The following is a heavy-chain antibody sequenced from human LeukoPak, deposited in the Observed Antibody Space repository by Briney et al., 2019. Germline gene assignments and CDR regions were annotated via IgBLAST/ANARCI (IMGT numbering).Heavy chain of an antibody. Sequence: GSVSVSCKASGYTFTSYDIKWVRQAPGQGGEWMGWINPNSGGTNYARKFQRRVTMTRDPSISPAYMALSRLRSDDTAVYYCARERVQMATIDLYYYYMDVWGKGTTVTASS. CDR3: ARERVQMATIDLYYYYMDV. D-gene: IGHD5-24*01. CDR1: GYTFTSYD. CDR2: INPNSGGT. J-gene: IGHJ6*03. V-gene: IGHV1-2*02.